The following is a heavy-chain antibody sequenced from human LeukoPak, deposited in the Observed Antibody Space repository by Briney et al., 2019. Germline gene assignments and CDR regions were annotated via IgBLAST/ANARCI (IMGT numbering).Heavy chain of an antibody. CDR2: ISWNSGSL. CDR1: GFTFDDYA. J-gene: IGHJ3*02. V-gene: IGHV3-9*01. CDR3: ATAVGTSRAFDI. D-gene: IGHD2-2*01. Sequence: QTGGSLRLSCAASGFTFDDYAMHWVRQAPGKGLEWVSGISWNSGSLGYADSVKGRFTISRDNAKNSLYLQMNSLRGEDTALYYCATAVGTSRAFDIWGQGRMVTVSS.